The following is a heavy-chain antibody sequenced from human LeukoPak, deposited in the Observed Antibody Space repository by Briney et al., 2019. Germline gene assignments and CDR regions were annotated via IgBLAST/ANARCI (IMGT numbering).Heavy chain of an antibody. Sequence: SVKVSCKASGGTFSSYAISWVRQAPGQGLEWMGGIIPIFGTANYAQKFQGRVTITADESTSTAYMELSSLRSEDTAVYYCARGDHSRTGSYFDYWGQGTLVTVSS. CDR1: GGTFSSYA. V-gene: IGHV1-69*01. CDR2: IIPIFGTA. J-gene: IGHJ4*02. CDR3: ARGDHSRTGSYFDY. D-gene: IGHD6-13*01.